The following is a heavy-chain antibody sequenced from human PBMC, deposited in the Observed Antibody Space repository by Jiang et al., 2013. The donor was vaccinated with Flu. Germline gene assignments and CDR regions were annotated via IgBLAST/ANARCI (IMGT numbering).Heavy chain of an antibody. CDR2: INPSGGST. J-gene: IGHJ4*02. D-gene: IGHD2-21*02. CDR3: ARGGRHIVVVTAIQADY. CDR1: GYTFTSYY. V-gene: IGHV1-46*01. Sequence: QSGAEVKKPGASVKVSCKASGYTFTSYYMHWVRQAPGQGLEWMGIINPSGGSTSYAQKFQGRVTMTRDTSTSTVYMELSSLRSEDTAVYYCARGGRHIVVVTAIQADYWGQGTPGHRLL.